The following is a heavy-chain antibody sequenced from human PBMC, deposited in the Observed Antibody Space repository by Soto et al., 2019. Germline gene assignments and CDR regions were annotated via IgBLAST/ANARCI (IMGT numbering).Heavy chain of an antibody. CDR3: ARLSTSAGRRDLAC. J-gene: IGHJ4*02. CDR1: GFSVSSYW. Sequence: ESGGGLVQPGGSLRLSCAASGFSVSSYWMSWVRQAPGKGLEWVANMNQDGSESDYVGSVKGRFTFTRDNAKNSLYLQMNSLRAEDTAVYYCARLSTSAGRRDLACWGQGTLVTVSS. V-gene: IGHV3-7*01. CDR2: MNQDGSES.